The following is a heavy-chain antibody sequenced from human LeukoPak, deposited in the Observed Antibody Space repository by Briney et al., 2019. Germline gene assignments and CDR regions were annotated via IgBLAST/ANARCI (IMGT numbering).Heavy chain of an antibody. Sequence: PGGSLRLSCAASRFTFSSYAMHWVRQAPGKGLEWVAVILYDGSNKYYADSVKGRFTISRDNSKNTLYLQMNSLRAEDTAVYYCARDVLKVVVPAAITSGSRFYYYYGMDVWGQGTTVTVSS. CDR1: RFTFSSYA. CDR2: ILYDGSNK. V-gene: IGHV3-30-3*01. CDR3: ARDVLKVVVPAAITSGSRFYYYYGMDV. J-gene: IGHJ6*02. D-gene: IGHD2-2*02.